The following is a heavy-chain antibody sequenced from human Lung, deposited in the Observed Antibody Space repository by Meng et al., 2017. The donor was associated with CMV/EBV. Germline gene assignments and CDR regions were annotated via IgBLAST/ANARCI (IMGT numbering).Heavy chain of an antibody. CDR3: ARAPRDSSGYYYPDY. Sequence: GEXXTISCAASGFTFSSYSMNWVRQAPGKGLEWVSSISSSSSYIYYADSVKGRFTISRDNAKNSLYLQMNSLRAEDTAVYYCARAPRDSSGYYYPDYLGQGXLVTVSS. CDR1: GFTFSSYS. D-gene: IGHD3-22*01. V-gene: IGHV3-21*01. CDR2: ISSSSSYI. J-gene: IGHJ4*02.